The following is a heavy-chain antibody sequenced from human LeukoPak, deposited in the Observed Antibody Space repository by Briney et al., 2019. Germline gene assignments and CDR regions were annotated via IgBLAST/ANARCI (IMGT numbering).Heavy chain of an antibody. J-gene: IGHJ4*02. CDR2: ISYSGNT. Sequence: SETLSLTCTVSGASISSSSYYWGWIRQPPGKGLEWIGSISYSGNTYYNPSLKSRVTMSVDTSKNQFSLKLSSVTAADTAVYYCARDGGDEILDYWGQGTLVTVSS. CDR1: GASISSSSYY. D-gene: IGHD4-17*01. CDR3: ARDGGDEILDY. V-gene: IGHV4-39*07.